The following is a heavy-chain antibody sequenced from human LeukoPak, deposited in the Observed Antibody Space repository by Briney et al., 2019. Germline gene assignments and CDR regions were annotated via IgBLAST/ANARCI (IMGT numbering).Heavy chain of an antibody. V-gene: IGHV3-21*01. CDR2: ISSSGTYI. Sequence: GGSLRLSCAASGFSFSHYAMNWVRQAPGKGLEWVSAISSSGTYIQYAGSVKGRFTISRDDAKNSLYLQLDSLRVEDTAVYYCVRVGVRAWFDSWGQGTLVTVSS. CDR3: VRVGVRAWFDS. CDR1: GFSFSHYA. J-gene: IGHJ5*01. D-gene: IGHD3-16*02.